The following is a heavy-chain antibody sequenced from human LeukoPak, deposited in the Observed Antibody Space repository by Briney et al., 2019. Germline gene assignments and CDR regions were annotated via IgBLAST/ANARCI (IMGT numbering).Heavy chain of an antibody. CDR2: INHSGST. Sequence: PSETLSLTCAVYGGSFSGYYWSWIRQPPGKGLEWIGEINHSGSTNYNPSLKSRVTISVDTSKNQFSLKLSSVTAADTAVYYCASAGYCGGDCYHFDYWGQGALVTGSS. D-gene: IGHD2-21*02. CDR1: GGSFSGYY. CDR3: ASAGYCGGDCYHFDY. J-gene: IGHJ4*02. V-gene: IGHV4-34*01.